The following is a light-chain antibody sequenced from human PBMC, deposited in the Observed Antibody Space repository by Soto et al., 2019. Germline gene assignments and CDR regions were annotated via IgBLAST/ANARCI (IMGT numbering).Light chain of an antibody. CDR3: QQYYSSWT. V-gene: IGKV1-5*03. J-gene: IGKJ1*01. CDR2: KAS. Sequence: HMTQSPSTLSASVGDRVTITFCASQSISGWLAWYQRKPGKAPKPLLYKASTLESGVPSRFSGSGSGTEFTLTISSLQPDDFATYYCQQYYSSWTFGQGTKVDIK. CDR1: QSISGW.